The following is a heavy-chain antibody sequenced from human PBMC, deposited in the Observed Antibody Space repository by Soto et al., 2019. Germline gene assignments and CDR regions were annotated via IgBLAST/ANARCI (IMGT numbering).Heavy chain of an antibody. CDR3: ARTTGNSRNFDY. CDR2: IYYSGST. Sequence: PSETLSLTCTFSGGSISSGGYYWSWIRQHPGKGLEWIGYIYYSGSTYYNPSLKSRVTISVDTSKNKFSLTLSSVTAADTAVYYCARTTGNSRNFDYWGQGTLVTASS. V-gene: IGHV4-31*03. J-gene: IGHJ4*02. D-gene: IGHD6-13*01. CDR1: GGSISSGGYY.